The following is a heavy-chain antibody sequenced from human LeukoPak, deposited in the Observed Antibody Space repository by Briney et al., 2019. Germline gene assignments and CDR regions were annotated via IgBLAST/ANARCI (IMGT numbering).Heavy chain of an antibody. Sequence: PGGSLRLSCAASGLTFSSYAMSWVRQAPGMGPEWLANIKQDGTEKFYMASVRGRFIISRGNAKSSLYLQMNSLRVEDTAVYHCARDCGGGAPCFDSWGQGTLVTVSS. V-gene: IGHV3-7*03. CDR2: IKQDGTEK. D-gene: IGHD3-16*01. CDR3: ARDCGGGAPCFDS. J-gene: IGHJ4*02. CDR1: GLTFSSYA.